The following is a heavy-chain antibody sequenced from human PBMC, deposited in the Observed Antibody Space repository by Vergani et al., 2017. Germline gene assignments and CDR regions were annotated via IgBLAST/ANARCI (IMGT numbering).Heavy chain of an antibody. CDR2: IIPIFGTA. V-gene: IGHV1-69*01. Sequence: QVQLVQSGAEVKKPGSSVKVSCKASGGTFSSYAISWVRQAPGQGLEWMGGIIPIFGTANYAQKFQGRVTITADESTSTAYMELSSLRSEDTAVYYCARSDMLTGYIPSYYYYYMDVWGKGTTVTVSS. D-gene: IGHD3-9*01. CDR3: ARSDMLTGYIPSYYYYYMDV. CDR1: GGTFSSYA. J-gene: IGHJ6*03.